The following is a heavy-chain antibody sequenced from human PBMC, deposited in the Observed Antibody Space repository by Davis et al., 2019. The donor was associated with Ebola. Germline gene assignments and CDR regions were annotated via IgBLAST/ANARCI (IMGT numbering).Heavy chain of an antibody. Sequence: AASVKVSCKASGGTFSNYAITWVRQAPGQGLEWMGGIIPIFGTANYAQKFQGRLTITADKSTTTAYMELRSLGSEDTAVYYCARDAGGSGYYGSWFDPWGQGTLVTVSS. CDR3: ARDAGGSGYYGSWFDP. CDR1: GGTFSNYA. CDR2: IIPIFGTA. J-gene: IGHJ5*02. V-gene: IGHV1-69*06. D-gene: IGHD3-3*01.